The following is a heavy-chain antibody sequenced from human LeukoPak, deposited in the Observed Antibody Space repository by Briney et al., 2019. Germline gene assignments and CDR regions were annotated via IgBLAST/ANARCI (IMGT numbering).Heavy chain of an antibody. J-gene: IGHJ6*02. CDR3: AKRTYSSSSVH. CDR2: ITGSGGST. CDR1: GFTFSSYA. D-gene: IGHD6-6*01. Sequence: GGSLRLSCAASGFTFSSYAINWVRQAPGKGLEWVSAITGSGGSTYYADSVKGRFTTSRDNSKNTLYLQMNSLRAEDTAVYYCAKRTYSSSSVHWGQGTTVTVSS. V-gene: IGHV3-23*01.